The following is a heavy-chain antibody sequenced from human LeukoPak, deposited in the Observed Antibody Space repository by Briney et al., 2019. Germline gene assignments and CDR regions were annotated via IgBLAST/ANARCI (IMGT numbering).Heavy chain of an antibody. D-gene: IGHD3-22*01. CDR3: ARDARYYYDSSGHYYFDY. CDR2: INPSGGST. Sequence: ASVKVSCKASGYTFTSYYMHWVRQAPGQGLEWMGIINPSGGSTNYAQKFQGRVTMTRDMSTSTVYMELSSLRSEDTAVYYCARDARYYYDSSGHYYFDYWGQGTLVTVSS. CDR1: GYTFTSYY. J-gene: IGHJ4*02. V-gene: IGHV1-46*01.